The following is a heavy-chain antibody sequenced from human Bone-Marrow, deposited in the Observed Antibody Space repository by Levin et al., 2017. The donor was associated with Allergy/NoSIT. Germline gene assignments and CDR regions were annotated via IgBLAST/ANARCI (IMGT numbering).Heavy chain of an antibody. Sequence: AASVKVSCKASGYTFTRDDIHWVRQATGQGLEWMGWMHPNSGSTVYAQKFQGRVTMTRVTSISTAYMDLSSLRSEDTAVYYCARGRAGGENYFGLDVWGQGTTVTVSS. J-gene: IGHJ6*02. D-gene: IGHD2-8*02. V-gene: IGHV1-8*01. CDR3: ARGRAGGENYFGLDV. CDR2: MHPNSGST. CDR1: GYTFTRDD.